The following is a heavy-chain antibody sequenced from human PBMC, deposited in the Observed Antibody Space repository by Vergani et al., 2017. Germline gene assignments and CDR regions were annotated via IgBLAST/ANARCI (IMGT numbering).Heavy chain of an antibody. V-gene: IGHV3-23*01. CDR2: ISGSGGST. J-gene: IGHJ4*02. Sequence: EVQLLESGGGLVQPGGSLRLSCAASGFTSSSYAMSWVRQARGKGLEWVSAISGSGGSTYYAASVKGRVTISRENSENTRYLQMNSLRAEDTAGCYCATQDPICGNDYWGQGTLVTVSS. CDR3: ATQDPICGNDY. D-gene: IGHD3-9*01. CDR1: GFTSSSYA.